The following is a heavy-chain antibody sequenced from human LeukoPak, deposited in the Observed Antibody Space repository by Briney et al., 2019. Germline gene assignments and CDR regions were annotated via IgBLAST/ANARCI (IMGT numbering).Heavy chain of an antibody. D-gene: IGHD1-26*01. CDR2: IKQDGSDK. CDR1: GFSFSNYW. V-gene: IGHV3-7*01. J-gene: IGHJ4*02. CDR3: ARLVGAKSLDY. Sequence: GGSLRLSCAASGFSFSNYWMSWVRQAPGKGLGWEAIIKQDGSDKYYVDSLKGRFTISRDNAKNTLYLQMNSLRAEDTAVYYCARLVGAKSLDYWGQGTLVTVSS.